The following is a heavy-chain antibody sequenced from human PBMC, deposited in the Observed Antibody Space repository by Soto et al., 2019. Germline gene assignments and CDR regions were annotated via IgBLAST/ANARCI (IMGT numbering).Heavy chain of an antibody. Sequence: QVQLVQSGAEVKKPGASVKVSCKASGYTFTSYDINWVRQATGQGLEWMGWMNPNSGNTGYAQKFQGRVTMTRNNSISTAYMELSSLRSEDTAVYYCASRTYYYDSSGYYLDAFDIWGQGTMVTVSS. CDR1: GYTFTSYD. V-gene: IGHV1-8*01. CDR2: MNPNSGNT. J-gene: IGHJ3*02. CDR3: ASRTYYYDSSGYYLDAFDI. D-gene: IGHD3-22*01.